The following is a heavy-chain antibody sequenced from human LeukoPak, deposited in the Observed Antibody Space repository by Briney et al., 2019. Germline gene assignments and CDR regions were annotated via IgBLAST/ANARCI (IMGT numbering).Heavy chain of an antibody. CDR1: GYTFRIYS. CDR2: ISPYNGYT. D-gene: IGHD2-2*01. V-gene: IGHV1-18*04. CDR3: ARRGRYCSSSSCYHDAFDV. J-gene: IGHJ3*01. Sequence: GASVKVSCMTSGYTFRIYSIGWVRQAPGQGLEWMGWISPYNGYTKYAQRVQGRLTLSTDTSTSIAYMELRSLTSDDTAVYYCARRGRYCSSSSCYHDAFDVWGQGTMVTVSS.